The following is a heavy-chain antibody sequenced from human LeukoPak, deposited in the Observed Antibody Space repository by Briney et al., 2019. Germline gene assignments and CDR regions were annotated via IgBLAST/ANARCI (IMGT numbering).Heavy chain of an antibody. D-gene: IGHD1-26*01. Sequence: SETLSLTCTVPGGSISSSSYYWGWIRQPPGKGLEWIGSIYYSGSTYYNPSLKSRVTISVDTSKNQFSLKLSSVTAADTAVYYCARHYGNMGATLRRKAYYFDYWGQGTLVTVSS. CDR1: GGSISSSSYY. J-gene: IGHJ4*02. CDR2: IYYSGST. V-gene: IGHV4-39*01. CDR3: ARHYGNMGATLRRKAYYFDY.